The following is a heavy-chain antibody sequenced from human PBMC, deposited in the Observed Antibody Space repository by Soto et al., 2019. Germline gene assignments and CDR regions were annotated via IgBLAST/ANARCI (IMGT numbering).Heavy chain of an antibody. Sequence: PSETLSLTCSVSDVSISSGYYYWSWVRQHPGKGLEWVGYISHSGSTQFNPSLRSRLTMLVDTSKNHFSLRLTSVTSADTAVYYCETFGQLAARSQHHDYWGRGTLVTVSS. D-gene: IGHD6-13*01. CDR2: ISHSGST. CDR1: DVSISSGYYY. V-gene: IGHV4-31*03. J-gene: IGHJ4*02. CDR3: ETFGQLAARSQHHDY.